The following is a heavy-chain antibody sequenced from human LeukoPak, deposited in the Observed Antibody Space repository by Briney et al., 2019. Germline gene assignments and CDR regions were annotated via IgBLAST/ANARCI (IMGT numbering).Heavy chain of an antibody. J-gene: IGHJ6*02. CDR1: GYTFTGYY. Sequence: ASVKVSCKASGYTFTGYYMHWVRQAPGQGLEWMGWINPNSGGTNYAQKFQGRVTITRDTSASTAYMELSSLRSEDTAVYYCARVQQPHSALYYGMDVWGQGTTVTVSS. CDR2: INPNSGGT. CDR3: ARVQQPHSALYYGMDV. V-gene: IGHV1-2*02. D-gene: IGHD6-13*01.